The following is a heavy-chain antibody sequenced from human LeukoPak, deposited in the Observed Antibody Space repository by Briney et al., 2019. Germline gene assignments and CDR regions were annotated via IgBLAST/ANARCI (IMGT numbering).Heavy chain of an antibody. CDR3: ARSLNYYSGNYQLYDY. J-gene: IGHJ4*02. D-gene: IGHD1-26*01. CDR1: GYTFTNYG. Sequence: GASVKVSCQASGYTFTNYGISWVRQAPGQGLEWMGWISGYNGNTKYAQKFQGRVTMTTDTSTTTAYIELRSLRSDDTAVYHCARSLNYYSGNYQLYDYWGQGTLVTVSS. V-gene: IGHV1-18*01. CDR2: ISGYNGNT.